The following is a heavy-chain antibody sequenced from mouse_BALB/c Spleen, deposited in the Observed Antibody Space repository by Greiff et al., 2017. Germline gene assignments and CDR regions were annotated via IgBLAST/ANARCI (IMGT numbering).Heavy chain of an antibody. Sequence: VQLQESGAELARPGASVKLSCKASGYTFTSYWMQWVKQRPGQGLEWIGAIYPGDGDTRYTQKFKGKATLTADKSSSTAYMQLSSLASEDSAVYYCASQNYGYRAMDDWGQGTSVTVSS. V-gene: IGHV1-87*01. J-gene: IGHJ4*01. CDR1: GYTFTSYW. CDR2: IYPGDGDT. CDR3: ASQNYGYRAMDD. D-gene: IGHD1-2*01.